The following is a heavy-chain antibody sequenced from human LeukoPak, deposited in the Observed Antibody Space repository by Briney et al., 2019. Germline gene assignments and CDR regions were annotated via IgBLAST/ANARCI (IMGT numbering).Heavy chain of an antibody. V-gene: IGHV4-34*01. CDR2: INHSGST. D-gene: IGHD6-19*01. CDR1: GGSFSGYY. CDR3: ARARPRIAVAGTGAFDI. Sequence: SETLSLTCAVYGGSFSGYYWSWIRQPPGKGLEWIGEINHSGSTNYNPSPKSRGSISVDTSKNQFSLKLSSVTAADTAVYYCARARPRIAVAGTGAFDIWGQGTMVTVSS. J-gene: IGHJ3*02.